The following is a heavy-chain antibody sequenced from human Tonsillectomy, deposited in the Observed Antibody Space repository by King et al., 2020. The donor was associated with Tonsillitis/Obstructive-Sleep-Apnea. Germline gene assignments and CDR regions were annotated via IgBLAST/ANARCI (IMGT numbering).Heavy chain of an antibody. J-gene: IGHJ6*03. CDR3: ARGESNYGDYSDYYYYMDV. V-gene: IGHV4-34*01. Sequence: VQLQQWGAGLLKPSETLPLTCAVYGGSFIGYYWSWIRQPPGKGLEWIGEINHSGSTNYNPSLKSRVTISVEPSKNQFSLKLRSVTAADTAVYYCARGESNYGDYSDYYYYMDVWGKGTTVTVSS. D-gene: IGHD4-17*01. CDR2: INHSGST. CDR1: GGSFIGYY.